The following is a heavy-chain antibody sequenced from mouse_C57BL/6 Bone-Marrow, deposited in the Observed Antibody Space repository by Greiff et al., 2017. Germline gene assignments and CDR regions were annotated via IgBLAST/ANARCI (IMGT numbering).Heavy chain of an antibody. J-gene: IGHJ4*01. CDR2: IDPSDSET. D-gene: IGHD6-2*01. CDR3: SRRLVLDYAMDY. V-gene: IGHV1-52*01. CDR1: GYTFTSYW. Sequence: QVQLQQPGAELVRPGSSVKLSCKASGYTFTSYWMHWVKQRPIQGLEWIGNIDPSDSETHYNQKFKDKATLTVDKSSSTAYMQLSRLTSEVSAVYYWSRRLVLDYAMDYWGQGTSVTVSS.